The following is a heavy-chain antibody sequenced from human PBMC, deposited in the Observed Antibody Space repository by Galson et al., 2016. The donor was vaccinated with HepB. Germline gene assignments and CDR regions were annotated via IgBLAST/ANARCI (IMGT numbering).Heavy chain of an antibody. V-gene: IGHV3-7*01. CDR2: INQDGSEK. CDR3: CVDTAMDYVFDY. Sequence: SLRLSCAASEFTFSSYWMSWVRQAPGKGLEWVANINQDGSEKNYVDSVKGRFTISRDNAKNSLYLQMNSLRAEDTAVYYCCVDTAMDYVFDYWGQGTLVTVSS. D-gene: IGHD5-18*01. CDR1: EFTFSSYW. J-gene: IGHJ4*02.